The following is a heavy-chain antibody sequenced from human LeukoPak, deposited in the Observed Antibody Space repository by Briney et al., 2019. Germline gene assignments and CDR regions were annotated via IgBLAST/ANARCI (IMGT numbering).Heavy chain of an antibody. CDR3: ARVPYGDDEYFQH. D-gene: IGHD4-17*01. CDR2: IYHSGST. V-gene: IGHV4-4*02. J-gene: IGHJ1*01. CDR1: GGSISSSNW. Sequence: SGTLSLTCAVSGGSISSSNWWSWVRQPPGKGLEWIGEIYHSGSTNYNPSLKSRVTISVDKSKNQFSLKLSSVTAADTAVYYCARVPYGDDEYFQHWGQGTLVTVPS.